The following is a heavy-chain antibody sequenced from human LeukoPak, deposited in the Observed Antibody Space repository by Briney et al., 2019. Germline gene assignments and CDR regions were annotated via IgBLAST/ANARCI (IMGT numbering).Heavy chain of an antibody. CDR2: ISAYNGNT. CDR3: AREFLLDSSGIFDP. D-gene: IGHD6-19*01. J-gene: IGHJ5*02. Sequence: REASVKVSCKASGYTFTSYGISWVRQAPGQGLEWMGWISAYNGNTNYAQKLRGRVTMTTDTSTSTAYMELRSLRSDDTAVYYCAREFLLDSSGIFDPWGQGTLVTVSS. V-gene: IGHV1-18*04. CDR1: GYTFTSYG.